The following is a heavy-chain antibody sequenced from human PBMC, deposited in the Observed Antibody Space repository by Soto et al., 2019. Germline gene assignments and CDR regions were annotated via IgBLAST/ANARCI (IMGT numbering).Heavy chain of an antibody. CDR1: GFTFGDYA. CDR3: ASSVNSSGWFANAFDI. J-gene: IGHJ3*02. Sequence: GGSLRLSCTASGFTFGDYAMSWFRQAPGKGLEWVGFIRSKAYGGTTEYAASVKGRFTISRDDSKSIAYLQMNSLKTEDTAVYYCASSVNSSGWFANAFDIWGQGTMVTVSS. CDR2: IRSKAYGGTT. V-gene: IGHV3-49*03. D-gene: IGHD6-19*01.